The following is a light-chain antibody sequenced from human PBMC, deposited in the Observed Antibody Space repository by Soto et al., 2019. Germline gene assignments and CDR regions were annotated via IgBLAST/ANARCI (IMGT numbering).Light chain of an antibody. Sequence: QSALTQPASVSGSPGQSITISCTGTSSDGGGYNYVSWYQQHPGKAPKLMIYDVSNRPSGVSNRFSGSKSGNTASLTISGLQAEDGADYYCSSYTSSSTLWVFGGGTKLTVL. CDR2: DVS. CDR3: SSYTSSSTLWV. CDR1: SSDGGGYNY. J-gene: IGLJ3*02. V-gene: IGLV2-14*01.